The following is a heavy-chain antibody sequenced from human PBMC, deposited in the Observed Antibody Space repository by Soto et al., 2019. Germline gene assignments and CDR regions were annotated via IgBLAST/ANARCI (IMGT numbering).Heavy chain of an antibody. Sequence: GGSLRLSCAASGFTFSSYGMHWVRQAPGKGLEWVAVIWYDGSNKYYADSVKGRFTISRDNSKNTLYLQMNSLRAEDTAVYYCARDLNWWEGTGDYFDYWGQGTLVTVSS. D-gene: IGHD1-26*01. V-gene: IGHV3-33*01. J-gene: IGHJ4*02. CDR1: GFTFSSYG. CDR2: IWYDGSNK. CDR3: ARDLNWWEGTGDYFDY.